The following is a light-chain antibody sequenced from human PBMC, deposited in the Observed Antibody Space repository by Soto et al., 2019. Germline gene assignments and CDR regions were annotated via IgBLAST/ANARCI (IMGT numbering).Light chain of an antibody. J-gene: IGKJ5*01. CDR3: QQYYSYPLIP. CDR1: QGISSY. V-gene: IGKV1-8*01. Sequence: AIRMTQSPSSFSASTGDRVTITCRASQGISSYLAWYQQKPGKAPKLLIYAASTLQSGVPSRFSGSGSGTDFTLTISCLQSEDFATYYCQQYYSYPLIPFGQGTRLEIK. CDR2: AAS.